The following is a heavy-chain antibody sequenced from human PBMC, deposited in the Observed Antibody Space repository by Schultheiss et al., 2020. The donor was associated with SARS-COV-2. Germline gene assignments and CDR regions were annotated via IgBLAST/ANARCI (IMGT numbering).Heavy chain of an antibody. J-gene: IGHJ4*02. CDR2: ISSNGGST. CDR1: GFTFSSYA. V-gene: IGHV3-64*04. CDR3: AKGSEKAGY. D-gene: IGHD1-26*01. Sequence: GESLKISCSASGFTFSSYAMHWVRQAPGKGLEYVSAISSNGGSTYYADSVKGRFTISRDNSENTLYLQMNSLRAEDTAVYYCAKGSEKAGYWGQGTLVTVSS.